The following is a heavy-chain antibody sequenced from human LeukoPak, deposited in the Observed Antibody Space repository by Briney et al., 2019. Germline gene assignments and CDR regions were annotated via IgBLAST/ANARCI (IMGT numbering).Heavy chain of an antibody. J-gene: IGHJ4*02. CDR1: GFTFSNAW. CDR2: IRYDGSNK. D-gene: IGHD6-13*01. Sequence: GGSLRLSCAASGFTFSNAWMSWVRQAPGKGLEWVAFIRYDGSNKYYADSVKGRFTISRDNSKNTLYLQMNSLRAEDTAVYYCAKGPYSSSWYGVHYWGQGTLVTVSS. V-gene: IGHV3-30*02. CDR3: AKGPYSSSWYGVHY.